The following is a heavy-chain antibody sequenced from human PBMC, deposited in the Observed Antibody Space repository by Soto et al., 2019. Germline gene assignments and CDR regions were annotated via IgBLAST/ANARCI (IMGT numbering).Heavy chain of an antibody. CDR1: GGSISSSSYY. D-gene: IGHD4-17*01. Sequence: SETLSLTCTVSGGSISSSSYYWGWIRQPPGKGLEWIGSIYYSGSTYYNPSLKGRVTISVDTSKNQFSLKLSSVTAADTAVYYCARPSGYGDYPDYYFDYWGQGTLVTVSS. J-gene: IGHJ4*02. CDR2: IYYSGST. CDR3: ARPSGYGDYPDYYFDY. V-gene: IGHV4-39*01.